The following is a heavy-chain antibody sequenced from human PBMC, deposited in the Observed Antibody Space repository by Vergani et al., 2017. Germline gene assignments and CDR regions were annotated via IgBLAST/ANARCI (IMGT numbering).Heavy chain of an antibody. V-gene: IGHV3-30*18. D-gene: IGHD2-15*01. Sequence: QVQLVESGGGVVQLGRSLRLSCAASGFTFSSYGMHWVRQDPGKGLEWVAFISYDGSNQYYADSVKGRFTISRDNSKNTLFLQMNSMRAEDTAVYYCAKDPIRAGRGLAYYFDFWGQGTLVTVSS. CDR3: AKDPIRAGRGLAYYFDF. J-gene: IGHJ4*02. CDR2: ISYDGSNQ. CDR1: GFTFSSYG.